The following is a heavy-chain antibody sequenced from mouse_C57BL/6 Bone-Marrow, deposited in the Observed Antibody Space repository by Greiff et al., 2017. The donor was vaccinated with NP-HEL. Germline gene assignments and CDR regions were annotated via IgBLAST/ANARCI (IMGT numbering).Heavy chain of an antibody. V-gene: IGHV1-64*01. CDR3: ALIYYGNLYAMDY. CDR2: IHPNSGST. CDR1: GYTFTSYW. D-gene: IGHD2-1*01. Sequence: VKLQQPGAELVKPGASVKLSCKASGYTFTSYWMHWVKQRPGQGLEWIGMIHPNSGSTNYNEKFKSKATLTVDQSSSTAYMQLSSLTSEDSAVYYCALIYYGNLYAMDYWGQGTSVTVSS. J-gene: IGHJ4*01.